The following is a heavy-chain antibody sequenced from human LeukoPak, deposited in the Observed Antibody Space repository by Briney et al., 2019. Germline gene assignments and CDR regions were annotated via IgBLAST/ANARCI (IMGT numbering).Heavy chain of an antibody. CDR3: AISSSWYFDAFDI. V-gene: IGHV4-34*01. D-gene: IGHD6-13*01. CDR2: INHSGST. J-gene: IGHJ3*02. CDR1: GGSFSGYY. Sequence: PSETLSLTCAVYGGSFSGYYWSWIRQPPGKGLEWIGEINHSGSTNYNPSLKSRVTISVDTSKNQFSLKLSSVTAADTAMYYCAISSSWYFDAFDIWGQGTMVTVSS.